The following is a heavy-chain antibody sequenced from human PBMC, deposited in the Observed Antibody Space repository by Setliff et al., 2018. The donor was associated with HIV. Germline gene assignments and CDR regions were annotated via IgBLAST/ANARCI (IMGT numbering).Heavy chain of an antibody. Sequence: GASVKVSCKASGYTFTGYYMHWVRQAPGQGLEWMGWINPNSGDTNYAQKFQGRVTMTTDESTNTAYMEMRSLRSEDTAVYYCAREVGLPRDYFYYMDVWGKGTTVTVSS. J-gene: IGHJ6*03. CDR1: GYTFTGYY. CDR3: AREVGLPRDYFYYMDV. D-gene: IGHD5-12*01. V-gene: IGHV1-2*02. CDR2: INPNSGDT.